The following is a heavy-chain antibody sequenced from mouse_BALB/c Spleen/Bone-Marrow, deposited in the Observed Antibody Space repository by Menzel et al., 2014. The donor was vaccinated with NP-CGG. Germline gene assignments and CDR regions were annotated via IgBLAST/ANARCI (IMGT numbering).Heavy chain of an antibody. CDR3: ARQPLRRHAMDY. CDR2: IWSGGST. Sequence: VQVVESGPGLVQPSQSLSITCTVSGFSLTSYGVHWVRQPPGKGLEWLGVIWSGGSTDYSAAFISRLSISKDNSKSQVFFKMNSLQADDTAIYYCARQPLRRHAMDYWGQGTSVTVSS. J-gene: IGHJ4*01. V-gene: IGHV2-4*02. D-gene: IGHD1-2*01. CDR1: GFSLTSYG.